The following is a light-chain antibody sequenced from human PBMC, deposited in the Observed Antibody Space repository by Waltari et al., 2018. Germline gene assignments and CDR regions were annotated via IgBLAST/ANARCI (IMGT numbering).Light chain of an antibody. CDR1: SSDVGSYNL. J-gene: IGLJ2*01. CDR2: EGS. Sequence: QSALTQPASVSGSPGQSITISCTGTSSDVGSYNLVSWYQQYPGKAPKFMIYEGSKRPSGVSNRFSGSKSGNTASLTISGLQAEDEADYYCCSYAGNSMVFGGGTKLTVL. CDR3: CSYAGNSMV. V-gene: IGLV2-23*01.